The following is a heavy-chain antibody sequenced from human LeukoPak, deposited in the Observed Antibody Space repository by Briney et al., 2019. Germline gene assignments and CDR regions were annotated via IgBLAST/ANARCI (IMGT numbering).Heavy chain of an antibody. CDR3: ARPPYSSGSFDL. CDR2: IDSDGSST. D-gene: IGHD6-19*01. V-gene: IGHV3-74*01. Sequence: GGSLRLSCAASGFTFSSYWMHWVRQAPGKGLVWVSRIDSDGSSTTYADSVKGRFTISRDNAKNTLYLQMNSLRDEDTAVYYCARPPYSSGSFDLWGRGTLVTVSS. CDR1: GFTFSSYW. J-gene: IGHJ2*01.